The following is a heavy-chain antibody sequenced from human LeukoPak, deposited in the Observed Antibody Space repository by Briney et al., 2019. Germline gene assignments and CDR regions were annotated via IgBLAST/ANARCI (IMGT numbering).Heavy chain of an antibody. D-gene: IGHD3-16*02. V-gene: IGHV1-18*01. CDR1: GYTFTSYG. CDR3: ARDGITFGGVIVPYNWFDP. Sequence: GASVKVSCKASGYTFTSYGISWVRQAPGQGLEWMGWISAYNGNTNYAQKLQGRVTMTTDTSTSTAYMELRSLRSDDTAVYYCARDGITFGGVIVPYNWFDPWGQGTLVTVSS. J-gene: IGHJ5*02. CDR2: ISAYNGNT.